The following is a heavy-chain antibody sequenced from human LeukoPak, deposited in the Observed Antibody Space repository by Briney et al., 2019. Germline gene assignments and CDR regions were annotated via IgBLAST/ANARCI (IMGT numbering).Heavy chain of an antibody. CDR1: GESFSDFY. CDR3: ARHFPRLYGSGSYNWFDP. V-gene: IGHV4-34*01. CDR2: INHSGST. D-gene: IGHD3-10*01. Sequence: SETLSLTCAVHGESFSDFYWNWIRQSPGKGLEWIGEINHSGSTNYNPSLKSRVTISVDTSKNQFSLKLSSVTAADTAVYYCARHFPRLYGSGSYNWFDPWGQGTLVTVSS. J-gene: IGHJ5*02.